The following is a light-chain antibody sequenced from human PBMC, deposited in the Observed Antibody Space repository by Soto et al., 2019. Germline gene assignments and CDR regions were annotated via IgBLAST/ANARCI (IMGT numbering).Light chain of an antibody. CDR2: GNN. Sequence: QSVLTQPPSVSGAPGQRVTLSCTGSSSNIGAGYDVHWYQLLPGTAPKLLIYGNNNRPSGVPDRFSGSKSGTSASLAITGLQAEDEADYYCQSYHSSLSGSVSGTGTKLTVL. CDR3: QSYHSSLSGSV. CDR1: SSNIGAGYD. V-gene: IGLV1-40*01. J-gene: IGLJ1*01.